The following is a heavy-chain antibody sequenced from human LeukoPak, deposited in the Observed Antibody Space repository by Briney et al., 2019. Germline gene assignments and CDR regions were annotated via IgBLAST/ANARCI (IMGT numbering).Heavy chain of an antibody. D-gene: IGHD6-13*01. Sequence: ASVKVSCKVSGYTLTELSMHWVRQAPGKGLEWMGGFDPEDGETIYAQKFQGRVTMTGDTSISTAYMDLSRLRSDDTAVYYCARAWGSWYVDFWGQGTLVTVSS. CDR3: ARAWGSWYVDF. J-gene: IGHJ4*02. CDR1: GYTLTELS. CDR2: FDPEDGET. V-gene: IGHV1-24*01.